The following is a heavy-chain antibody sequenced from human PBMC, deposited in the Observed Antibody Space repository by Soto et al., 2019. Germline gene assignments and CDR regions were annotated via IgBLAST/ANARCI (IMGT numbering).Heavy chain of an antibody. CDR2: INHSGST. V-gene: IGHV4-34*01. CDR1: GGSFSGYY. J-gene: IGHJ6*03. CDR3: ARGLRGSAYSSGWYYYYYYMDV. D-gene: IGHD6-19*01. Sequence: SETLSLTCAVYGGSFSGYYWSWIRQPPGKGLEWIGEINHSGSTNYNPSLKSRVTISVDTSKNQFSLKLSSVTAADTAVYYCARGLRGSAYSSGWYYYYYYMDVWGKGTTVTVSS.